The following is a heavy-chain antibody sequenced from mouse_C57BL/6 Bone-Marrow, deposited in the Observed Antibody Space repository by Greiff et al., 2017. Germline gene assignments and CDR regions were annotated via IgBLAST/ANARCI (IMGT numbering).Heavy chain of an antibody. CDR1: GFTFTDYY. CDR2: IRNKANGYTT. Sequence: EVMLVESGGGLVQPGGSLSLSCAASGFTFTDYYMSWVRQPPGKALEWLGFIRNKANGYTTEYSASVKGRFTISRDTSQSILYLQMNALRAEDSATYYCARYSYGSSSVAYWGQGTLVTVSA. J-gene: IGHJ3*01. D-gene: IGHD1-1*01. V-gene: IGHV7-3*01. CDR3: ARYSYGSSSVAY.